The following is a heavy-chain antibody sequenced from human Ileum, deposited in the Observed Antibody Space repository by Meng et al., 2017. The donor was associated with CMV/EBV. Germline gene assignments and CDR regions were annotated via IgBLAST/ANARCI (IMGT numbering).Heavy chain of an antibody. D-gene: IGHD3-3*01. CDR1: GFTFSSYW. V-gene: IGHV3-74*01. Sequence: GESLKISCAASGFTFSSYWMHWVRQAPGKGLVWVSRINSDGSSTSYADSVKGRFTISRDNAKNTLYLQMNSLRAEDTAVYYCAKDQGYDLNWFDPWGQGTLVTVSS. CDR3: AKDQGYDLNWFDP. J-gene: IGHJ5*02. CDR2: INSDGSST.